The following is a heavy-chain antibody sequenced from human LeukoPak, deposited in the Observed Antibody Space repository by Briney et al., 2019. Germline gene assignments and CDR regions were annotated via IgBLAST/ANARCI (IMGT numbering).Heavy chain of an antibody. CDR2: ISRSSDYA. CDR3: AISSQLDAFDI. CDR1: RFSFSRYS. Sequence: PGGSLRLSCAASRFSFSRYSMNWVRQAPGLGLEWVSSISRSSDYAYYADSVKGRFTISRDNAKNSLYLQMNSLRAEDTAVYYCAISSQLDAFDIWGQGTMVTVSS. J-gene: IGHJ3*02. V-gene: IGHV3-21*01. D-gene: IGHD2-2*01.